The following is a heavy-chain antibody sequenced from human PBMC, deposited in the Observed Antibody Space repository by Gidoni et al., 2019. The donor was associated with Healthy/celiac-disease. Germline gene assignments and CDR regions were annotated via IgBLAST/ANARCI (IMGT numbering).Heavy chain of an antibody. V-gene: IGHV3-21*01. CDR2: ISSSSSNI. Sequence: EVQLVESGGGLVKPGGSLRRSCAASGFTFSSYSMNWVRQAPGKGLEWVSSISSSSSNIYYADSVKGRFTISRDNAKNSLYLQRNSLRAEDTAVYYCARDPSARGDCSGGSCDGNPWGQGTLVTVSA. D-gene: IGHD2-15*01. J-gene: IGHJ5*02. CDR1: GFTFSSYS. CDR3: ARDPSARGDCSGGSCDGNP.